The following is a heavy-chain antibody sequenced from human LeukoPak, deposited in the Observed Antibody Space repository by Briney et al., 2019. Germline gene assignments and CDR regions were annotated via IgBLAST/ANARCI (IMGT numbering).Heavy chain of an antibody. J-gene: IGHJ4*02. D-gene: IGHD3-16*02. V-gene: IGHV3-11*04. Sequence: PGGSLRLSCAASGFTFSDYYMSWLREAPGKGLEWVSYISSSSSTIYYADSVKGRFTISRDNAKNSLYLQMNSLRAEDTAVYYCARDSTTFGGVIVKFDYWGQGTLVTVSS. CDR2: ISSSSSTI. CDR3: ARDSTTFGGVIVKFDY. CDR1: GFTFSDYY.